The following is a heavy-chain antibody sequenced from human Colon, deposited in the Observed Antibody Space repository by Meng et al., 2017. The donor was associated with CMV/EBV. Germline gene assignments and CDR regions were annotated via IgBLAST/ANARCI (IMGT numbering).Heavy chain of an antibody. Sequence: SIIKNNGWSGVRQPPGEGLEWIGDVYHTGSINYNPSLQSRVTISVDTSNNQFSLKLRSVTAADTAVYYCARSARYYDILTGSYYFDYWGQGSLVTVSS. CDR3: ARSARYYDILTGSYYFDY. CDR2: VYHTGSI. CDR1: SIIKNNG. D-gene: IGHD3-9*01. V-gene: IGHV4-4*02. J-gene: IGHJ4*02.